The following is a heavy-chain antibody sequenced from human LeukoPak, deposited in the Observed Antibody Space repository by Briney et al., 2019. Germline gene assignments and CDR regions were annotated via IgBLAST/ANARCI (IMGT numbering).Heavy chain of an antibody. CDR1: GFTFSSYA. Sequence: GGSLRLSCAASGFTFSSYAMSWVRQVPGKGLEWVSSISASGGVTHYADSVKGRFTISRDNSRNTLYLQRSSLRAEDTAVYYCARGRATYCFDYWGQGTLVTVSS. J-gene: IGHJ4*02. D-gene: IGHD2-21*01. CDR3: ARGRATYCFDY. V-gene: IGHV3-23*01. CDR2: ISASGGVT.